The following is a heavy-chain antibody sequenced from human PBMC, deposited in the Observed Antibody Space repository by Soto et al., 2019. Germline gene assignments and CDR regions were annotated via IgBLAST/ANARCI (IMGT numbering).Heavy chain of an antibody. CDR1: GGSISSYY. CDR2: IYYSGST. V-gene: IGHV4-59*08. Sequence: PSETLSLTCTVSGGSISSYYWSWIRQPPGKGLEWIGYIYYSGSTNYNPSLKSRVTISVDTSKNQFSLKLSSVTAADTAVYYCARRRWRHVGIAAADDAFDIWGQGTMVTVSS. D-gene: IGHD6-13*01. J-gene: IGHJ3*02. CDR3: ARRRWRHVGIAAADDAFDI.